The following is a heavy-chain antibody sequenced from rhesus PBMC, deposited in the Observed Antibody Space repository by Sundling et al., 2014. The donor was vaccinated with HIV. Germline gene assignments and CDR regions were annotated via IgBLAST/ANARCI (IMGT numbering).Heavy chain of an antibody. CDR2: IYGNSAHT. CDR1: GGSFSGYY. Sequence: QVNLQQWGEGLVKPSETLSLTCAVSGGSFSGYYWGWIRQPPGKGLDWIGNIYGNSAHTYYNPSLKNRVTISKDTSKNQFSLKLNSVTAADTAVYYCARDRWTGYFPGVWDYWGQGVLVSVSS. J-gene: IGHJ4*01. V-gene: IGHV4-73*01. CDR3: ARDRWTGYFPGVWDY. D-gene: IGHD3-3*01.